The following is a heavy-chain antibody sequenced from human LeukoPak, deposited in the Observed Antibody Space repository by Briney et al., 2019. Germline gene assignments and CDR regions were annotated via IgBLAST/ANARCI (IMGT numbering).Heavy chain of an antibody. CDR1: GGSVSSTTYY. D-gene: IGHD3-10*01. Sequence: SETLSLTCTVSGGSVSSTTYYWSWIRQPPGKGLEWIASINYSGCTYYNPSLKSRVTISVDTSENQFSLKLSSVTAADTAVYYCARYVVYGSGKYYFDYWGQGTLVTVSS. V-gene: IGHV4-39*01. J-gene: IGHJ4*02. CDR3: ARYVVYGSGKYYFDY. CDR2: INYSGCT.